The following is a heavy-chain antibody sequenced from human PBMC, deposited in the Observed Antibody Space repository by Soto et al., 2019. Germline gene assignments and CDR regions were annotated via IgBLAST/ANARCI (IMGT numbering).Heavy chain of an antibody. CDR3: ARVNQLPITLYNWFDP. D-gene: IGHD2-2*01. CDR2: IYYSGST. CDR1: GGSISSYY. Sequence: SETLSLTCTVSGGSISSYYWSWIRQPPGKGLEWIGYIYYSGSTNYNPSLKSRVTISVDTSKNQFSLKLSSVTAADTAVYYCARVNQLPITLYNWFDPWGQGTLVTVSS. J-gene: IGHJ5*02. V-gene: IGHV4-59*01.